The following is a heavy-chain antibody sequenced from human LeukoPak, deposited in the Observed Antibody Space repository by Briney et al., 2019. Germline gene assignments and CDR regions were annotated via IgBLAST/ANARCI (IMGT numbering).Heavy chain of an antibody. D-gene: IGHD3-22*01. J-gene: IGHJ6*03. CDR2: IRFDGSSN. CDR1: GFTFNSYG. Sequence: GGSLRLSCAASGFTFNSYGIHWVRQAPGEGLEWVAFIRFDGSSNSYADSVKGRFTISRGNSNNMLYLQMNSLRAEDTAVYYCAKDGGGYYPYYYYMDVWGKGTTVTVSS. CDR3: AKDGGGYYPYYYYMDV. V-gene: IGHV3-30*02.